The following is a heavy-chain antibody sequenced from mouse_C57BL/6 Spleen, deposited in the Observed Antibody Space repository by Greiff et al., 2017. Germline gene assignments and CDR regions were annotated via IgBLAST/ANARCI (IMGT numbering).Heavy chain of an antibody. CDR3: ARGGDYDDGLFAY. D-gene: IGHD2-4*01. CDR1: GYTFTSYW. J-gene: IGHJ3*01. Sequence: VQLQQPGAELVKPGASVKMSCKASGYTFTSYWITWVKQRPGQGLEWIGDIYPGSGSTNYNEKFKSTATLTVDTSSSTAYMQLSSLTSEDSAVYYCARGGDYDDGLFAYWGQGTLVTVSA. CDR2: IYPGSGST. V-gene: IGHV1-55*01.